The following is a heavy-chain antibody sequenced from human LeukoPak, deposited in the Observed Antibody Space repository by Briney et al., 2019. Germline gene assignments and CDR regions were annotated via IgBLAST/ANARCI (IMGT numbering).Heavy chain of an antibody. Sequence: PGGSLRLSCAASGFTFSSYAMSWVRQAPGKGLEWVSAISGSGGSKYYADSVKGRFTISRDNSKNTLYLQMNSLRAEDTAVYYCAKVGDYDILTGYSYYFDYWGQGTLVTVSS. J-gene: IGHJ4*02. V-gene: IGHV3-23*01. CDR3: AKVGDYDILTGYSYYFDY. D-gene: IGHD3-9*01. CDR2: ISGSGGSK. CDR1: GFTFSSYA.